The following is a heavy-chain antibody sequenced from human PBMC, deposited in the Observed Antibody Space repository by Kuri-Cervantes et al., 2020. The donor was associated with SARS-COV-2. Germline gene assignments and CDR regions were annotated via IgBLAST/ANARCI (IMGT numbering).Heavy chain of an antibody. Sequence: SETLSLTCTVSGGSISSSSYYWGWIRQPPGKGLEWIGSIYYSGSTYYNPSLKSRVTISVDTSKNQFSLKLSSVTAADTAVYYCARRTIVVVPAASNWFDPWGQGTLVTVSS. J-gene: IGHJ5*02. CDR2: IYYSGST. CDR1: GGSISSSSYY. D-gene: IGHD2-2*01. CDR3: ARRTIVVVPAASNWFDP. V-gene: IGHV4-39*01.